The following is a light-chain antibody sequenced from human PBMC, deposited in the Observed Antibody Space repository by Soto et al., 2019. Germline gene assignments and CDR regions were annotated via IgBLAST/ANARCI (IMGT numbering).Light chain of an antibody. CDR3: QQYGSTPYT. J-gene: IGKJ2*01. Sequence: EIVLTQSPATLSLSPGERATLSCRASQSIGSYLAWYQQKPGQAPRLLIYDASNRATGIPARFRGSGSGTDFTLTISSLEPEDFAVYYCQQYGSTPYTFGQGTKVDIK. CDR2: DAS. V-gene: IGKV3-11*01. CDR1: QSIGSY.